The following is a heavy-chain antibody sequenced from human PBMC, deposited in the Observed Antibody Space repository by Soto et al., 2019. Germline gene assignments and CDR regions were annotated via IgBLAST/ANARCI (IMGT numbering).Heavy chain of an antibody. CDR3: ARVGYDFWSGYRTYNFDY. CDR1: GGSISSGGYY. CDR2: IYYSGST. D-gene: IGHD3-3*01. V-gene: IGHV4-31*03. J-gene: IGHJ4*02. Sequence: SETLSLTCTFSGGSISSGGYYWSWIRQHPGKGLEWIGDIYYSGSTYYNPSLKSRVTISVDTSKNHFSLKLSSVTAADTAVYYCARVGYDFWSGYRTYNFDYWGQGTLVTVSS.